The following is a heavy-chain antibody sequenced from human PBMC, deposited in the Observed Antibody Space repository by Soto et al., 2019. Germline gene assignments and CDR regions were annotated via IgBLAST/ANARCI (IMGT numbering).Heavy chain of an antibody. CDR1: GFTFSSYW. CDR3: ASGIEY. J-gene: IGHJ4*02. Sequence: GSLRLSCAASGFTFSSYWMHWVRQAPGKGLVWVLRINSDGSSTSYADSVKGRFTISRDNAKNTLYLQMNSLRAEDTAVYYCASGIEYWGQGTLVTVSS. CDR2: INSDGSST. V-gene: IGHV3-74*01.